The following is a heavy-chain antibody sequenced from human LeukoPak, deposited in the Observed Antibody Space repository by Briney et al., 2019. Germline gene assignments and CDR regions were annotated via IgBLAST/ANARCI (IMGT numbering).Heavy chain of an antibody. J-gene: IGHJ4*02. Sequence: GGSLRLSCAASGFTFSSYSMSWVRQAPGKGLEWVSIISDSGANTYYADSVRGRFTISRDNSKNTLYLQMNSLRAEDTAVYYCARVEASGYDYGAFDYWGQGTLVTVSS. V-gene: IGHV3-23*01. D-gene: IGHD5-12*01. CDR3: ARVEASGYDYGAFDY. CDR2: ISDSGANT. CDR1: GFTFSSYS.